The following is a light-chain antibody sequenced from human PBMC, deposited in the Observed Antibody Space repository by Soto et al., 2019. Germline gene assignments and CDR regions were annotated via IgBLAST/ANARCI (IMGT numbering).Light chain of an antibody. CDR3: QQRSNWPLT. CDR2: DAS. J-gene: IGKJ4*01. Sequence: EIVLTQSPATLSLSPGERATLSCRASQSVSSYLAWYQQKPGQAPRLLIYDASNRATGIPARFSGSGSGTAFTLTSSSLEAVAFEVYYWQQRSNWPLTFGGGTKVEIK. CDR1: QSVSSY. V-gene: IGKV3-11*01.